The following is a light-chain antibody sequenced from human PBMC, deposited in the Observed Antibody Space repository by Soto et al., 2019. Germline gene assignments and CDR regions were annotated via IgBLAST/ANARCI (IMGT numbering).Light chain of an antibody. CDR1: QTVFSR. CDR3: QQYNNWPPIT. Sequence: EIVMTQSPATLSLSPGERATLSCRASQTVFSRLAWYQHKPGQAPRLLIYESSKRATGLPARFSGSGSGTEFTLTISSLQSEDFAVYYCQQYNNWPPITFGQGTRLEIK. CDR2: ESS. V-gene: IGKV3D-15*01. J-gene: IGKJ5*01.